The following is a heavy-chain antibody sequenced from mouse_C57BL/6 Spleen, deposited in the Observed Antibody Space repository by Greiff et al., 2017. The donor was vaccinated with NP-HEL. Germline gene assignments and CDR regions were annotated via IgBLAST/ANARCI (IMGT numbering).Heavy chain of an antibody. CDR2: IHPNSGST. CDR3: ARGIPITTVVATRYYFDY. V-gene: IGHV1-64*01. CDR1: GYTFTSYW. Sequence: QVQLQQPGAELVKPGASVKLSCKASGYTFTSYWMHWVKQRPGQGLEWIGMIHPNSGSTNYNEKFKSKATLTVDKSSSTAYMQLSSLTSEDSAVYYCARGIPITTVVATRYYFDYWGQGTTLTGSS. J-gene: IGHJ2*01. D-gene: IGHD1-1*01.